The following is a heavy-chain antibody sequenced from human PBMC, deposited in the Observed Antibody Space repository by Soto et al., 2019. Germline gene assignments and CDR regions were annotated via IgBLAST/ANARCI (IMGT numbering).Heavy chain of an antibody. CDR1: GGSISSGGYY. J-gene: IGHJ4*02. V-gene: IGHV4-31*03. CDR2: IYYSGNT. CDR3: ARYCGGDCYANSRRYYFDY. Sequence: PSETLSLTCTVSGGSISSGGYYWSWIRQHPGKGLEWIGYIYYSGNTYYNPSLKSRVTISVDTSKNQFPLKLSSVTAADTAVYYCARYCGGDCYANSRRYYFDYWGQGALVTVSS. D-gene: IGHD2-21*02.